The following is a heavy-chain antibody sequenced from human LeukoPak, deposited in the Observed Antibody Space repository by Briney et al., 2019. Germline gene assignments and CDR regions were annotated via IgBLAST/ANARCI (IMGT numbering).Heavy chain of an antibody. J-gene: IGHJ4*02. Sequence: GRSLRLSCTASGFTFSDYDMHWVRQAPGKGLEWEAVILYDGFNKYYADSVKGRFTISRDSSTNTLSLQMNSLRPEDTAVYYCAKDGRLYFVDYLDYWGQGSLVTVSS. V-gene: IGHV3-30*18. CDR1: GFTFSDYD. D-gene: IGHD2/OR15-2a*01. CDR2: ILYDGFNK. CDR3: AKDGRLYFVDYLDY.